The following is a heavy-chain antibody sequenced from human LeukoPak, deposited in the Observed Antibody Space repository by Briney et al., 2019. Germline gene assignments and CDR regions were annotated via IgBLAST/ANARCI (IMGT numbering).Heavy chain of an antibody. J-gene: IGHJ4*02. Sequence: SVKVSCKASGGTFSSYAISWVRQALGQGLEWMGGIIPIFGTANYAQKFQGRVTITTDESTSTAYMELSSLRSEDTAVYYCASTLYYYDSSGYYSDYWGQGTLVTVSS. CDR1: GGTFSSYA. CDR2: IIPIFGTA. V-gene: IGHV1-69*05. D-gene: IGHD3-22*01. CDR3: ASTLYYYDSSGYYSDY.